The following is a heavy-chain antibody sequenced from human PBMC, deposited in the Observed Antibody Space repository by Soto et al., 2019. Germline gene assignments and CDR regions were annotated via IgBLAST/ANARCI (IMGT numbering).Heavy chain of an antibody. V-gene: IGHV5-51*01. D-gene: IGHD2-2*01. CDR3: ARQRGYCSSSSCYEGSSFDY. CDR1: GYSFTSYW. CDR2: IYPGYSDT. Sequence: EVQLVQSGAEVKKPGESLKISCKGSGYSFTSYWIGWVRQMPGKGLEWMGIIYPGYSDTRYSPSFQGQVTISADKSISTAYRQWSSLEASDTAMYSCARQRGYCSSSSCYEGSSFDYWGQGTLVTVSS. J-gene: IGHJ4*02.